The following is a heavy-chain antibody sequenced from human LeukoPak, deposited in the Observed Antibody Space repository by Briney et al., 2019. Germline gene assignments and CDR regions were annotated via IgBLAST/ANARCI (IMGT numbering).Heavy chain of an antibody. J-gene: IGHJ4*02. Sequence: SETLSLACAVYGGSFSGYYWSWIRQPPGKGLEWVGEINHSGSTNYNPSLKSRVTISVDPCKCQFSLKLSSVTAADTAVYYCARGRGDDSSGSVDYWGQGTLVTVSS. V-gene: IGHV4-34*01. D-gene: IGHD3-22*01. CDR2: INHSGST. CDR3: ARGRGDDSSGSVDY. CDR1: GGSFSGYY.